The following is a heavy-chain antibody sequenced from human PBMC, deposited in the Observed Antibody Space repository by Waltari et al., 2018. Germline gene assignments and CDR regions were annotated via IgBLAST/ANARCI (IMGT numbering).Heavy chain of an antibody. J-gene: IGHJ4*02. Sequence: QVQLVQSGAEVKKPGASGKVSCKASGYTFTGYYMHWVRQAPGQGLEWRRWRTPNRGGTNYARRFHGRVTMTRDPSISTAYMELSSLRSDDTAVYSCARAESVGPGLGQYCSGGSCYSGVDYWGQGTLVTVSS. CDR3: ARAESVGPGLGQYCSGGSCYSGVDY. D-gene: IGHD2-15*01. CDR1: GYTFTGYY. CDR2: RTPNRGGT. V-gene: IGHV1-2*02.